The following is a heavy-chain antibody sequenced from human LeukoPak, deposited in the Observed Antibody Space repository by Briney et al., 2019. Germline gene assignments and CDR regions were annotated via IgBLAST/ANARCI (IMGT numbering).Heavy chain of an antibody. V-gene: IGHV3-7*01. J-gene: IGHJ4*02. D-gene: IGHD1-1*01. CDR2: IKYDGNEE. CDR1: EFTFSAYG. CDR3: KSGGAAPGSFDY. Sequence: PGGSLRLSCVASEFTFSAYGMSWMRQAPGKGLEWVANIKYDGNEEYYVDSVKGRFTISRDNAKNSLYLQLNSLRVEDTAVYYCKSGGAAPGSFDYWGQGTLVTVSP.